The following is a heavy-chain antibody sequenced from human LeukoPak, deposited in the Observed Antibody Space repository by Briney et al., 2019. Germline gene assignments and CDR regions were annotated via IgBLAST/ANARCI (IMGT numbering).Heavy chain of an antibody. CDR2: ISSSGTTI. CDR3: ARELGIAFFDY. V-gene: IGHV3-11*01. CDR1: GFSFSDYY. J-gene: IGHJ4*02. Sequence: PGGSLRLSCAAPGFSFSDYYMSWIRQAPGKGLEWVSCISSSGTTIDYADSVKGRFTISRDNAQNSLYLHLHSLRAEDTAVYYCARELGIAFFDYWGQGALVTVSS. D-gene: IGHD7-27*01.